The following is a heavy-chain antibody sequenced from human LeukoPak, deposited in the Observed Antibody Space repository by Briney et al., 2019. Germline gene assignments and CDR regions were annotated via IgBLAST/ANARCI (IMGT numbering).Heavy chain of an antibody. D-gene: IGHD3-10*01. Sequence: GGSLRLSCAASGFTFSTYSMHWVRQASGEGLDWVAFISYDGSNKYYADSVKGRFTISRDNSKNTLFLQMNSLRAEDTAVYYCARDLAWGLLWFGELNFGGGYFDYWGQGTLVTVSS. J-gene: IGHJ4*02. CDR1: GFTFSTYS. CDR3: ARDLAWGLLWFGELNFGGGYFDY. V-gene: IGHV3-30-3*01. CDR2: ISYDGSNK.